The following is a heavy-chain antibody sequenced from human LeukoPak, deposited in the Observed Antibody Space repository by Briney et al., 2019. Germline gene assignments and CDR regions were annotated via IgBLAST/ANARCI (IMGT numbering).Heavy chain of an antibody. V-gene: IGHV3-21*01. J-gene: IGHJ4*02. CDR3: ARPLSGYSSSLGY. CDR2: ISYSSSYI. D-gene: IGHD6-6*01. Sequence: PGGSLRLSCAASGFTFSSYSMNWVRQAPGKGLEWVSSISYSSSYIYYADSVKGRFTISRDNAKNTLYLQMNSLKAEDTAVYYCARPLSGYSSSLGYWGQGTLVTVSS. CDR1: GFTFSSYS.